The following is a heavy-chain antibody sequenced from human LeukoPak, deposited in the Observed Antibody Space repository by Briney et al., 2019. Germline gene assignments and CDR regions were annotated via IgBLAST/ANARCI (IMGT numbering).Heavy chain of an antibody. Sequence: GGTLRLSCAASGFNISPYAMYWVRQGAERGLDWVSVIKADGSCIFYSDSVRGRFTTCIDDSKISLSLQMSSLTSDDTALYYCATWAFYQNLDVWGQGTTVAVSS. D-gene: IGHD2/OR15-2a*01. CDR2: IKADGSCI. J-gene: IGHJ6*02. CDR3: ATWAFYQNLDV. V-gene: IGHV3-43*02. CDR1: GFNISPYA.